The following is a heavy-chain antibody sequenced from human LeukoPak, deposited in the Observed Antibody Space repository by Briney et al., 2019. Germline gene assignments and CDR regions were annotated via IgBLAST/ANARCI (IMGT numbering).Heavy chain of an antibody. J-gene: IGHJ4*02. CDR2: INPNSGGT. Sequence: ASVKVSCKASGYTFTGYYMHWVRQAPGQGLEWMGWINPNSGGTNYAQKFQGRATMTRDTSISTAYMELSRLRSDDTAVYYCVPSSWSAYYFDYWGQGTLVTVSS. CDR3: VPSSWSAYYFDY. V-gene: IGHV1-2*02. CDR1: GYTFTGYY. D-gene: IGHD6-13*01.